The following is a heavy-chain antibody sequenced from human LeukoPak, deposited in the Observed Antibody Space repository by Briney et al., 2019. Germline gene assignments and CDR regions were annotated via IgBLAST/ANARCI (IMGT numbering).Heavy chain of an antibody. CDR2: IYYSGST. Sequence: SETLSLTCTVSGGSISSGSYYWGWIRQPPGKGLEWIGSIYYSGSTYYNPSLKSRVTISVDTSKNQFSLKLSSVTAADTAVYYCARSSWYDIIDYWGQGTLVTVSS. CDR3: ARSSWYDIIDY. CDR1: GGSISSGSYY. D-gene: IGHD6-13*01. J-gene: IGHJ4*02. V-gene: IGHV4-39*07.